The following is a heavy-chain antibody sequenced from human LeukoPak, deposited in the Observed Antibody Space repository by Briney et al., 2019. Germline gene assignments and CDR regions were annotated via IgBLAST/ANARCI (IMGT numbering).Heavy chain of an antibody. V-gene: IGHV4-59*01. CDR2: IYYSGST. J-gene: IGHJ4*02. CDR1: GGSISSYY. CDR3: ARGGLNWNDQVNFDY. Sequence: SETLPLTCNVSGGSISSYYWSWIRQPPGKGLEWIGYIYYSGSTNYNPSLKSRVTISVDTSKNQFSLKLSSVTAADTAVYYCARGGLNWNDQVNFDYWGQGTLVTVSS. D-gene: IGHD1-20*01.